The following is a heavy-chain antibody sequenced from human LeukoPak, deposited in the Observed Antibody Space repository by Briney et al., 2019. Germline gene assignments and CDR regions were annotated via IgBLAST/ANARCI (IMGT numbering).Heavy chain of an antibody. Sequence: PSETLSLTCAVYGGSFNAYYWSWIRQPPGRRVQWMGEINHSGSTNYNSSLKSRVTISVDTSKNQFSLKLPFVTAADTGVYYCARGNRGDNWNDPVIAFDVWGRGTMVTVSS. CDR2: INHSGST. CDR3: ARGNRGDNWNDPVIAFDV. D-gene: IGHD1-1*01. CDR1: GGSFNAYY. V-gene: IGHV4-34*01. J-gene: IGHJ3*01.